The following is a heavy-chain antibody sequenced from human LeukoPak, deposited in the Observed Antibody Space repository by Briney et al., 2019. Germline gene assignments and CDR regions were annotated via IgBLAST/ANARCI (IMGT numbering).Heavy chain of an antibody. J-gene: IGHJ4*02. CDR1: GFTVSSNY. V-gene: IGHV3-53*01. CDR2: FYSGGIT. Sequence: GGSLRLSCAASGFTVSSNYMSWVRQAPGKELEWVSGFYSGGITYYSDSVKGRFTISRDNSKNTLYLQMNSLRAEDTAVYYCAREGQTYYYDSSGYQVFDYWGQGTLVTVSS. CDR3: AREGQTYYYDSSGYQVFDY. D-gene: IGHD3-22*01.